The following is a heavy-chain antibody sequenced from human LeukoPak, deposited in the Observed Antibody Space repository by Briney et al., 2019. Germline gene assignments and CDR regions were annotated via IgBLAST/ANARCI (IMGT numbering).Heavy chain of an antibody. CDR2: IYSGGNT. CDR1: WFTGRSNS. CDR3: ARRAGEYSHPYDY. J-gene: IGHJ4*02. D-gene: IGHD2-15*01. V-gene: IGHV3-53*01. Sequence: GGSLRLSCKGSWFTGRSNSRGWVRPASGKGLEWVSFIYSGGNTHYSDSVKGRFTISRDNSKNTLYLQMNSLRAEDTAIYYCARRAGEYSHPYDYWGQGTLVTVSS.